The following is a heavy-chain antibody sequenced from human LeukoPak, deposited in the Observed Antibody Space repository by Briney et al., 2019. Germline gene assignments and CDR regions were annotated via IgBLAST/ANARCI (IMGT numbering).Heavy chain of an antibody. CDR2: TSSYGNIK. D-gene: IGHD1-1*01. CDR1: GFTFSSYA. V-gene: IGHV3-30-3*01. Sequence: PGRSLRLSCAADGFTFSSYAMHWVRQAGGKGREWVAVTSSYGNIKYYAYSVKGRFTISRDNSKNTLYLQMNSLRGEDTGVYYCARDPVPATARHFDYWGQGTLVTVSS. CDR3: ARDPVPATARHFDY. J-gene: IGHJ4*02.